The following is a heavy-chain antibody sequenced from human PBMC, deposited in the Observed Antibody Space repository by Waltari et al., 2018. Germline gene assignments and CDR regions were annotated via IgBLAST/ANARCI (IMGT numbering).Heavy chain of an antibody. V-gene: IGHV1-2*02. CDR1: GFTFNAYH. CDR2: INPKSIGA. J-gene: IGHJ4*02. Sequence: QVQLVQSGAEVKKPGASVKVSCKGSGFTFNAYHIQWVRQAPGQGLEWMGWINPKSIGANFAQKFQGRGTVTRDTSVSTVYMELSRLKSDDTAVYYCARGDTWYIDSWGQGTLVTVST. D-gene: IGHD5-18*01. CDR3: ARGDTWYIDS.